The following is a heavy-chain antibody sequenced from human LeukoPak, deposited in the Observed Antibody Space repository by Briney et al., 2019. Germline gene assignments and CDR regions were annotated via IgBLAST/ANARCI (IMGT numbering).Heavy chain of an antibody. CDR1: GLTVSRNY. J-gene: IGHJ4*02. Sequence: GGSLRLSCAASGLTVSRNYMRWVREAPGEGVGWVSVIYSGGNTYYADSVKGRFTISRDNSKNTLYLQMNSLRAEDTAVYYCARETSYDSSGYAYFDYWGQGTLVTVSS. CDR2: IYSGGNT. D-gene: IGHD3-22*01. V-gene: IGHV3-66*01. CDR3: ARETSYDSSGYAYFDY.